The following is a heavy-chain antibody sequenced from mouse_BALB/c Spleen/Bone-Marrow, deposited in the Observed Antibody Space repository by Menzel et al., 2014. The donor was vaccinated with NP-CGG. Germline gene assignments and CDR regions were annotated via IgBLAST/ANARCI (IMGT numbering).Heavy chain of an antibody. CDR2: IDPYDSET. CDR1: GYTLTNYW. D-gene: IGHD1-1*01. CDR3: ARWGTTVVDYFDV. Sequence: VKLVESGAELVRPGASVKLSCKASGYTLTNYWMNWVKQRPEQGLEWIGRIDPYDSETHSNQKFKDKAILTVDKSSSTAYMQLSSLTSEDSAVYYCARWGTTVVDYFDVWGAGTTVTVSS. V-gene: IGHV1-52*01. J-gene: IGHJ1*02.